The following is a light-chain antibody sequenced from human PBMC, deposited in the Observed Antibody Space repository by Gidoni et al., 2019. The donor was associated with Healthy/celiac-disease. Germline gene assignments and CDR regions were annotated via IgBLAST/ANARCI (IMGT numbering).Light chain of an antibody. CDR2: DAS. CDR1: QSVSSY. Sequence: ESVLTQSPATLSLSPGERSTLSCRASQSVSSYVAWYQQTPGQAPRLLIYDASNRATGIPARFSGSGSGTDFTLTISSLEPEDFAVYYCQQRSNWPPYTFGQWTKLEIK. V-gene: IGKV3-11*01. CDR3: QQRSNWPPYT. J-gene: IGKJ2*01.